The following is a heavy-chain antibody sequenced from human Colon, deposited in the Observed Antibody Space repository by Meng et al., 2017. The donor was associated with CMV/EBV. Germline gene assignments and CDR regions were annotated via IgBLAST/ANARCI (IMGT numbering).Heavy chain of an antibody. V-gene: IGHV1-18*01. CDR3: AREMERPQHKDAFDF. CDR2: ITPYNNYT. Sequence: ASVKVSCKTSGYTFTRNGVTWVRQAPGQGLEWMGWITPYNNYTRFAEKFQDRVRMTTDTSTSTVYMELTRLTSDDTAVYFCAREMERPQHKDAFDFWGQGTMVTVS. D-gene: IGHD1-1*01. CDR1: GYTFTRNG. J-gene: IGHJ3*01.